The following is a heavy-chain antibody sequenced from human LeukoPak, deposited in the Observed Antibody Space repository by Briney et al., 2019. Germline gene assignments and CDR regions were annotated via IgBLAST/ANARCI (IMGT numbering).Heavy chain of an antibody. CDR1: GGSISSYY. V-gene: IGHV4-59*08. Sequence: PSETLSLTCAVSGGSISSYYWSWIRQPPGKGLEWIGYIYYSGSTNYNPSLKSRVTISVDTSKNQFSLKLSSVTAADTAVYYCASVYCSGGSCYFDYWGQGTLVTVSS. CDR2: IYYSGST. CDR3: ASVYCSGGSCYFDY. D-gene: IGHD2-15*01. J-gene: IGHJ4*02.